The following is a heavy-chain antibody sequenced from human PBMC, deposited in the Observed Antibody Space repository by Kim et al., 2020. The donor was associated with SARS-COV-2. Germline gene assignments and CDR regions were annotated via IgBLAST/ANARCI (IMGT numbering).Heavy chain of an antibody. V-gene: IGHV3-23*01. CDR2: ISGSGGST. J-gene: IGHJ6*02. Sequence: GGSLRLSCAASGFTFSSYAMSWVRQAPGKGLEWVSAISGSGGSTYYADSVKGRFTISRDNSKNTLYLQMNSLRAEDTAVYYCANIPPYCSSTSRQGCYYYGMDVWGQGTTVTVSS. D-gene: IGHD2-2*01. CDR1: GFTFSSYA. CDR3: ANIPPYCSSTSRQGCYYYGMDV.